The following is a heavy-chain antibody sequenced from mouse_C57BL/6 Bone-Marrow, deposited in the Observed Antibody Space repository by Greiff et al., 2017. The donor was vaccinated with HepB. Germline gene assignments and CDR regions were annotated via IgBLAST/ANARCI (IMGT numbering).Heavy chain of an antibody. V-gene: IGHV1-53*01. J-gene: IGHJ2*01. CDR3: ARWRTTVVAPLDY. D-gene: IGHD1-1*01. CDR1: GYTFTSYW. Sequence: QVQLQQSGTELVKPGASVKLSCKASGYTFTSYWMHWVKQRPGQGLEWIGNINPSNGGTNYNEKFKSKATLTVDKSSSTAYMQLSSLTSEDSAVYYCARWRTTVVAPLDYWGQGTTLTVSS. CDR2: INPSNGGT.